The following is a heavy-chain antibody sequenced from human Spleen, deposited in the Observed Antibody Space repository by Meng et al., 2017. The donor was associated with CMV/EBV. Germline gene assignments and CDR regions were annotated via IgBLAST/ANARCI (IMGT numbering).Heavy chain of an antibody. D-gene: IGHD3-22*01. Sequence: WMSWVRRAQGKGLKGVGRIKSRADAGTIDYAAAVKGRVTISRDDSKNTLYLEMSSLKTEDTAVYYCTTDRVSYYDNSGYYYSEYFQHWGQGTLVTVSS. CDR2: IKSRADAGTI. J-gene: IGHJ1*01. CDR3: TTDRVSYYDNSGYYYSEYFQH. V-gene: IGHV3-15*01. CDR1: W.